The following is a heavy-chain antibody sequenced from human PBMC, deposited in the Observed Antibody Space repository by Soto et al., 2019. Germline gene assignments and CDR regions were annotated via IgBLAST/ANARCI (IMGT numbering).Heavy chain of an antibody. CDR2: TYYRSKWYN. CDR1: GDSVSSNSAA. Sequence: SQTLSLTCAISGDSVSSNSAAWNWIRQSPSRGLEWLGRTYYRSKWYNDYAVSEKSRITINPDTSKNQFSLQLNSVTPEDTAVYYCARDTPRGYCSSTSCYTGYYYYGMDVWGQGTTVTVSS. V-gene: IGHV6-1*01. J-gene: IGHJ6*02. CDR3: ARDTPRGYCSSTSCYTGYYYYGMDV. D-gene: IGHD2-2*02.